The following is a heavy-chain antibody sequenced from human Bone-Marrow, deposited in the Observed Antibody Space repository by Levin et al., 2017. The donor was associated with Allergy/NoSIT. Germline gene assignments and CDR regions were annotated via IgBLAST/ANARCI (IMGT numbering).Heavy chain of an antibody. Sequence: GESLKISCAASGFTFSSYAMSWVRQAPGKGLEWVSAISGSGGSTYYADSVKGRFTISRDNSKNTLYLQMNSLRAEDTAVYYCATRGTEGVAGTSDYWGQGTLVTVSS. D-gene: IGHD6-19*01. V-gene: IGHV3-23*01. J-gene: IGHJ4*02. CDR2: ISGSGGST. CDR1: GFTFSSYA. CDR3: ATRGTEGVAGTSDY.